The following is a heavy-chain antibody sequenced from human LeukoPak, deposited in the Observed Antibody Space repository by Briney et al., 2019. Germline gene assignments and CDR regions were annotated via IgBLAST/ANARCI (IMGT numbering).Heavy chain of an antibody. D-gene: IGHD3-3*01. J-gene: IGHJ4*02. V-gene: IGHV4-59*01. CDR2: IYYSGST. CDR3: ARGVPEYYDFWSGYFYYFDY. CDR1: GDSISSYY. Sequence: PSETLSLTCTVSGDSISSYYWSWIRQPPGKGLEWIGYIYYSGSTNYNPSLKSRVTISVDTSKNQFSLKLTSVTAADTAVYYCARGVPEYYDFWSGYFYYFDYWGQGTLVTVSS.